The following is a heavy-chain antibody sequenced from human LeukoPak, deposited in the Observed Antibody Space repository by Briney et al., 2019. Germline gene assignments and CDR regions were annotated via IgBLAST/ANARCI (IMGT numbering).Heavy chain of an antibody. CDR1: GGPISTNY. D-gene: IGHD3-10*01. V-gene: IGHV4-59*01. Sequence: SETLSLTCIVSGGPISTNYWSWSRQPPGQGLEWIGYNDNSGSTNYNHSLKSRVTISVATSKTQFSLKLNSVTAADTAVYYCARGATCRGTYYMDVWGKGTTVTVSS. CDR3: ARGATCRGTYYMDV. J-gene: IGHJ6*03. CDR2: NDNSGST.